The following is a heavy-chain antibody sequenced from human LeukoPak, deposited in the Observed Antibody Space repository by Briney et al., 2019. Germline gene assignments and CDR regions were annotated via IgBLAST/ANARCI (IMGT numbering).Heavy chain of an antibody. V-gene: IGHV3-15*01. CDR3: ARELLTETRPYCGGDCYPLGAFDI. J-gene: IGHJ3*02. D-gene: IGHD2-21*02. CDR1: GFTFSNAW. CDR2: IKSKTDGGTT. Sequence: GGSLRLSCAASGFTFSNAWMSWVRQAPGKGLEWVGRIKSKTDGGTTDYAAPVKGRFTISRDDSKNTLYLQMNSLRAEDTAVYYCARELLTETRPYCGGDCYPLGAFDIWGQGTMVTVSS.